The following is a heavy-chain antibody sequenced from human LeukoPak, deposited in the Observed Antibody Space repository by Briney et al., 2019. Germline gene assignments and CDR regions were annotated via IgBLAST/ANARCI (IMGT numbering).Heavy chain of an antibody. CDR3: AKKRVITTPDAIDWYFDL. D-gene: IGHD1-1*01. CDR2: IRYDGGNK. CDR1: GFTFSSYG. Sequence: GGSLTLSCAASGFTFSSYGMHWVRQAPGKGLEWVAFIRYDGGNKYYADSVRGRFTISRDNSKNTLYLQINSRRAADRAWYYCAKKRVITTPDAIDWYFDLWGRGTLVTVSS. J-gene: IGHJ2*01. V-gene: IGHV3-30*02.